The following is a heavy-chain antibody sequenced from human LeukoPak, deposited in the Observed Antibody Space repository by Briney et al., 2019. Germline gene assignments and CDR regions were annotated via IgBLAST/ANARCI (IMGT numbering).Heavy chain of an antibody. V-gene: IGHV4-30-2*01. J-gene: IGHJ6*02. CDR2: IYHSEST. CDR1: GGSISSGGYS. Sequence: SQTLSLTCAVSGGSISSGGYSWSWIRQPPGKGLEWIGYIYHSESTYYNPSLKSRVTISVDRSKNQSSLKLSSVTAADTAVYYCARDRGDGMDVWGQGTTVTVSS. CDR3: ARDRGDGMDV.